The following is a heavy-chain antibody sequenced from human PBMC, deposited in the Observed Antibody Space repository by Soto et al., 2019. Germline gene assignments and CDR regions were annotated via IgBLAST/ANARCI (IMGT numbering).Heavy chain of an antibody. CDR3: AKPQRVISTSFDY. CDR1: GFTFSSYA. J-gene: IGHJ4*02. CDR2: ISGSGGTT. Sequence: PGVSLRLSCVASGFTFSSYALNWVRQAPGRGLEWVSAISGSGGTTYYADSVKGRFTISRDNSKNTLFLQMNSLRAEDAAIYYCAKPQRVISTSFDYGGQEGLVTVPS. D-gene: IGHD3-22*01. V-gene: IGHV3-23*01.